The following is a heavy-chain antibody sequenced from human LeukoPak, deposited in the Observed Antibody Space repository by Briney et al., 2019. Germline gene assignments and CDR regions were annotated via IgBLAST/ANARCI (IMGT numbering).Heavy chain of an antibody. V-gene: IGHV4-38-2*01. D-gene: IGHD3-3*01. CDR3: SKFPDDLGGGYSPYYYFYMDV. CDR1: GYSISSGYY. J-gene: IGHJ6*03. Sequence: PSETLSLTCAVSGYSISSGYYWGWVRQPPGKGLEWIGSIFHNDNTYYNPSLKSRVIISVDTSKNQLSLNLTSVSAADTAVYYCSKFPDDLGGGYSPYYYFYMDVWGKGTTVTVSS. CDR2: IFHNDNT.